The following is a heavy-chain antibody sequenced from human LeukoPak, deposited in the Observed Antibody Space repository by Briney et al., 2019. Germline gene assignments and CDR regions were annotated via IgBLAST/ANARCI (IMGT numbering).Heavy chain of an antibody. CDR3: ARASGSYDY. V-gene: IGHV3-33*01. J-gene: IGHJ4*02. CDR1: GFTFSIYG. D-gene: IGHD1-26*01. Sequence: PGRSLRLSCAASGFTFSIYGMHWVRQSPGKGLEWVAVIWNDGSNKYYADSVKGRFTISRDNSKNTLFLQMNNLRAEDTAVYYCARASGSYDYWGQGTLVTVSS. CDR2: IWNDGSNK.